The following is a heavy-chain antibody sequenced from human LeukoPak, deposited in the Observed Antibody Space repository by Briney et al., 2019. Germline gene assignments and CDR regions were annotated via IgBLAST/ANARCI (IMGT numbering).Heavy chain of an antibody. V-gene: IGHV3-23*01. Sequence: GGSLRLSCGASGFIFGKYAMSWVRQAPGKGLEWVSGIGSGGVDTIYADSVKGRFTISRDNSKNTLSLRMGSLRADDTAIYFCARYLRDSGTSRVTLDHWGQGTLVIVSS. J-gene: IGHJ4*02. CDR2: IGSGGVDT. D-gene: IGHD2-2*01. CDR1: GFIFGKYA. CDR3: ARYLRDSGTSRVTLDH.